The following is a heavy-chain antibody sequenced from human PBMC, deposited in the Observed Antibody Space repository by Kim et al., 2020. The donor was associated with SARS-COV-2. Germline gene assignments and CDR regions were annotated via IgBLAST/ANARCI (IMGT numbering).Heavy chain of an antibody. CDR3: ARRPTYYYGSGSYPPFDI. V-gene: IGHV5-10-1*01. CDR1: GYSFTSYW. D-gene: IGHD3-10*01. Sequence: GESLKISCKGSGYSFTSYWISWVRQMPGKGLEWMGRIDPGDSYTNYSPSFQGHVTISADKSISNAYLQWSSLKASDTAMYYCARRPTYYYGSGSYPPFDIWGQGTMVTVSS. J-gene: IGHJ3*02. CDR2: IDPGDSYT.